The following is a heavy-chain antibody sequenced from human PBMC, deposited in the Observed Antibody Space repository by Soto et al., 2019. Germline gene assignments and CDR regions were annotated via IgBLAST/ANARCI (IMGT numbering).Heavy chain of an antibody. J-gene: IGHJ6*02. CDR2: ISSSSSYI. CDR1: GFTFSSYS. Sequence: PGGSLRLSCAASGFTFSSYSMNWVRQAPGKGLEWVSSISSSSSYIYYADSVKGRFTISRDNAKNSPYLQMNSLRAEDTAVYYCARDIGSYGNGPYYYYYYGMDGWGQGTTVTVSS. V-gene: IGHV3-21*01. CDR3: ARDIGSYGNGPYYYYYYGMDG. D-gene: IGHD1-26*01.